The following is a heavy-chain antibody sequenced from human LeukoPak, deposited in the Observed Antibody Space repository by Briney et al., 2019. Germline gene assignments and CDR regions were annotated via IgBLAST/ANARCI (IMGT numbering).Heavy chain of an antibody. D-gene: IGHD6-19*01. V-gene: IGHV3-23*01. CDR3: AKTARAGWCFDY. J-gene: IGHJ4*02. CDR1: GFTFDDYG. CDR2: ISGSGGKT. Sequence: GGSLRLSCAASGFTFDDYGMNWVRQAPGKGLEWVSGISGSGGKTYYADSVKGRFTISRDNSKNTLYVQMNRLRAEDTAVYYCAKTARAGWCFDYWGQGTLVTVSS.